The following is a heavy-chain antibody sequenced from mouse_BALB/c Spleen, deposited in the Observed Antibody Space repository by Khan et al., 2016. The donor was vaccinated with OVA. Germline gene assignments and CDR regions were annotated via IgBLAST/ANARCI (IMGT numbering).Heavy chain of an antibody. V-gene: IGHV2-3*01. CDR2: IWGDGST. CDR1: GFSLTTYG. D-gene: IGHD2-3*01. CDR3: AQWGDGSTYAMDY. Sequence: VQLQESGPGLVAPSQSLSITCTVSGFSLTTYGVNWIRQPPGKGLEWLGVIWGDGSTNYHSALISRLGLSKDNSKSQVFLKLHSLQTDDTATYYCAQWGDGSTYAMDYWGQGTSVTVPS. J-gene: IGHJ4*01.